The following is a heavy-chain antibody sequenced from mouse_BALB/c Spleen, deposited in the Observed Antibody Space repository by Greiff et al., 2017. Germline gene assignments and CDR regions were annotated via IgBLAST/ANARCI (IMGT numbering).Heavy chain of an antibody. D-gene: IGHD1-1*01. Sequence: EVQLVESGGDLVKPGGSLKLSCAASGFTFSSYGMSWVRQTPDKRLEWVATISSGGSYTYYPDSVKGRFTISRDNAKNTLYLQMSSLKSEDTAMYYCARGLITTVVATRTDWGQGTTLTVSS. V-gene: IGHV5-6*01. J-gene: IGHJ2*01. CDR2: ISSGGSYT. CDR1: GFTFSSYG. CDR3: ARGLITTVVATRTD.